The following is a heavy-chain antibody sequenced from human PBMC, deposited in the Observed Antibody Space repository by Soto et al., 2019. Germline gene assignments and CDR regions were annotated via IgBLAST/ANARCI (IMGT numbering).Heavy chain of an antibody. CDR1: GYTFTSYY. J-gene: IGHJ3*02. V-gene: IGHV1-46*03. Sequence: QVQLVQSGAEVKKPGASVMVSCKASGYTFTSYYMHWVRQAPGQGLEWMGIINPSGGSTSYAQKFQGRVTMTRDTSTSTVYMELSSLRSEDTAVYYCARSTVTEDAFDIWGQGTMVTVSS. CDR2: INPSGGST. D-gene: IGHD4-17*01. CDR3: ARSTVTEDAFDI.